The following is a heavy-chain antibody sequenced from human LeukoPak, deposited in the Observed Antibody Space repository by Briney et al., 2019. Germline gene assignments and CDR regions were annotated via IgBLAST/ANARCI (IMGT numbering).Heavy chain of an antibody. CDR3: ARGVATNPFGY. CDR2: INHSGST. Sequence: SETLSLTCAVYGGSFSGYYWSWIRQPPGKGLEWIGEINHSGSTNYNPPLKSRVTISVDTSKNQFSLKLSSVTAADTAVYYCARGVATNPFGYWGQGTLVTVSS. V-gene: IGHV4-34*01. CDR1: GGSFSGYY. J-gene: IGHJ4*02. D-gene: IGHD5-12*01.